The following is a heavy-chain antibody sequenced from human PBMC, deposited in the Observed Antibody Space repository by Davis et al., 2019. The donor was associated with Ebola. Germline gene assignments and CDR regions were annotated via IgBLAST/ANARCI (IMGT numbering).Heavy chain of an antibody. D-gene: IGHD2-8*02. V-gene: IGHV3-73*01. CDR1: GFTFSGSA. CDR3: SGTGGGTDY. CDR2: IRSKANSYAT. J-gene: IGHJ4*02. Sequence: GGSLRLSCAASGFTFSGSAMHRVRQASGKGLEWVGRIRSKANSYATAYAASVKGRFTISRDDSKNTAYLQMNSLKTEYTAVYYCSGTGGGTDYWGQGTLVTVSS.